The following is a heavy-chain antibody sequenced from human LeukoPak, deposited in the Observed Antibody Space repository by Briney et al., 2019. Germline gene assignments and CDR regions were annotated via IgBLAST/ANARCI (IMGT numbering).Heavy chain of an antibody. CDR3: ARDQIVVPAAQYYYYYGMDV. CDR1: GYTFTNYA. J-gene: IGHJ6*02. D-gene: IGHD2-2*01. Sequence: GASVKVSCKASGYTFTNYAVHWVRQAPGQSLEWMGWINGGSGNTKYSQKFQGRVTIARDTSASTAYMELSSLRSEDTAVYYCARDQIVVPAAQYYYYYGMDVWGQGTTVTVSS. CDR2: INGGSGNT. V-gene: IGHV1-3*01.